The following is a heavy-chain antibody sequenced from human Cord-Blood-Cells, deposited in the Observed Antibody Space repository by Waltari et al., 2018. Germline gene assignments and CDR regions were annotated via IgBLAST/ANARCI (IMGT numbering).Heavy chain of an antibody. J-gene: IGHJ3*02. CDR1: GGTFSSYA. CDR2: ISPIVVTA. V-gene: IGHV1-69*01. D-gene: IGHD6-13*01. CDR3: ARQQQLDAFDI. Sequence: QVQLVQSGAEVKKPGSSVKVSCKASGGTFSSYAISWVRQAPGQGLEWMKGISPIVVTAKYAQKFQGRVTITADESTSTAYMGLSSLRAEDTAVYYCARQQQLDAFDIWGQGTMVTVSS.